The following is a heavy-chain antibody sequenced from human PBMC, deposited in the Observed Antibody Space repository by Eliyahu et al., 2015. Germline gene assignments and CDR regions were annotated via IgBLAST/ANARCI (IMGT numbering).Heavy chain of an antibody. CDR1: GFSLSTSGMC. CDR2: IDWDDDK. Sequence: QVTLRESGPALVKPTQTLTLTCTFSGFSLSTSGMCVSWIRQPPGKALEWLALIDWDDDKYYSTSLKTRLTISKDTSKNQVVLTMTNMDPVDTATYYCARSPCRELPLVYFDYWGQGTLVTVSS. D-gene: IGHD1-26*01. J-gene: IGHJ4*02. V-gene: IGHV2-70*01. CDR3: ARSPCRELPLVYFDY.